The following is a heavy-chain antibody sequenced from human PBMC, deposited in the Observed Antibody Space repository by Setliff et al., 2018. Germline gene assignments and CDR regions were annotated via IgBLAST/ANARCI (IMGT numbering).Heavy chain of an antibody. CDR1: GDSISSRTYY. CDR2: IYTSWST. J-gene: IGHJ6*03. Sequence: SETLSLTCTVSGDSISSRTYYWSWIRQPAGKGLEWIGHIYTSWSTIYNPSLKSRLTISLDTSKNQFSLNLSSVTAADTAVYYCARTDYSDGRYSMDVWGKGTTVTVSS. D-gene: IGHD6-19*01. CDR3: ARTDYSDGRYSMDV. V-gene: IGHV4-61*09.